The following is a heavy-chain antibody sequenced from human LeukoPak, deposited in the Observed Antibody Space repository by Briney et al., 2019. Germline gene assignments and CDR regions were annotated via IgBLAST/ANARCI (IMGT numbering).Heavy chain of an antibody. D-gene: IGHD3-10*01. V-gene: IGHV3-15*01. CDR3: TTGFGGYYGSGSYSEEDY. Sequence: PGGSLRLSCAASGFTFSDYYMSWVRQAPGKGLEWVGRIKSKTDGGTTDYAAPVKGRFTISRDDSKNTLYLQMNSLKTEDTAVYYCTTGFGGYYGSGSYSEEDYWGQGTLVTVSS. CDR1: GFTFSDYY. CDR2: IKSKTDGGTT. J-gene: IGHJ4*02.